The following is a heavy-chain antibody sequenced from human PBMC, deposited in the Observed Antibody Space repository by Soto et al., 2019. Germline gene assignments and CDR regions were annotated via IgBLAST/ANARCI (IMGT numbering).Heavy chain of an antibody. J-gene: IGHJ3*02. V-gene: IGHV3-30-3*01. Sequence: QVQLVESGGGVVQPGRSLRLSCAASGFTFSSYAMHWVRQAPGKGLEWVAVISYDGSNKYYADSVKGRFTISRDNSKNTLYLQMNSLRAEDTAVYYCARDPRREWELAQGAFDIWGQGTMVTVSS. CDR1: GFTFSSYA. CDR2: ISYDGSNK. D-gene: IGHD1-26*01. CDR3: ARDPRREWELAQGAFDI.